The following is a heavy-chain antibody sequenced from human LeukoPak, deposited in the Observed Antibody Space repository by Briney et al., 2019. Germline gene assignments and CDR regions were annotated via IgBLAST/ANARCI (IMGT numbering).Heavy chain of an antibody. CDR2: IWYDGSNK. CDR1: GFTFSSYG. J-gene: IGHJ6*02. D-gene: IGHD6-13*01. Sequence: PGGSLRLSCAAAGFTFSSYGMHWVRQAPGKGLEWVAVIWYDGSNKYYADSVKGRFTISRDNSKNTLYLQMNSLRAEDTAVYYCAKPPPQRYSSSSCGMDVWGQGTTVTV. CDR3: AKPPPQRYSSSSCGMDV. V-gene: IGHV3-30*02.